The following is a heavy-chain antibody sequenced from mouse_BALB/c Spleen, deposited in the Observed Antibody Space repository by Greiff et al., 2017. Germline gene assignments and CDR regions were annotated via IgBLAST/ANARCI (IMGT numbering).Heavy chain of an antibody. CDR1: GFTFSDYG. CDR3: ARLYYYAMDY. Sequence: EVKLVESGGGLVQPGGSRKLSCAASGFTFSDYGMAWVRQAPGKGPEWVAFISNLAYSIYYADTVTGRFTISRENAKNTLYLEMSSLRSEDTAMYYCARLYYYAMDYWGQGTSVTVSS. CDR2: ISNLAYSI. V-gene: IGHV5-15*02. J-gene: IGHJ4*01.